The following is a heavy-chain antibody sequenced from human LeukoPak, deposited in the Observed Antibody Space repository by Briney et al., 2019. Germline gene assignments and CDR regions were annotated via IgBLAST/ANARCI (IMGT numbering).Heavy chain of an antibody. CDR2: ISSSGAAI. D-gene: IGHD2-15*01. V-gene: IGHV3-48*03. CDR3: VREDPVGDAFDN. Sequence: GGSLRLSCAASGFAFSRYEMNWIRQAPGRGLEWISYISSSGAAIHYSDSVKGRFTISRDNARNSVYLQMNSPRVDDTAVYYCVREDPVGDAFDNWGQGTMVTVSS. J-gene: IGHJ3*02. CDR1: GFAFSRYE.